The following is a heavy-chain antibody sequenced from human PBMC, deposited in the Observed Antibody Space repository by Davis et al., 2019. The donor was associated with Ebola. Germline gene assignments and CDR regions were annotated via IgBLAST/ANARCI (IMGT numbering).Heavy chain of an antibody. CDR1: GFTFSNYA. V-gene: IGHV3-23*05. D-gene: IGHD5-18*01. CDR3: ARLGFSYGSLGDY. CDR2: IYYDGST. Sequence: PGGSLRLSCAVSGFTFSNYAMTWVRQAPGKGLEWVSTIYYDGSTHYADSVKGRFTISRDNSKNTLHLQMNSLRAEDTAIYYCARLGFSYGSLGDYWGQGTLVTVSS. J-gene: IGHJ4*02.